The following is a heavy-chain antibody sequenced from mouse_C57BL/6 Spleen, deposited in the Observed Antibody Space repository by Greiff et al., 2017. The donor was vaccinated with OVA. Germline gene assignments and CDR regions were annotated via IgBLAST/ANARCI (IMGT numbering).Heavy chain of an antibody. J-gene: IGHJ2*01. CDR1: GFNIKDDY. CDR3: TSLRPYSTRDYFDC. Sequence: EVQLQQSGAELVRPGASVKLSCTASGFNIKDDYMHWVKQRPEQGLEWIGWIDPENGDTEYASKFQGKATLTADTSSNTAYLQLSSLTSEDTAVYYCTSLRPYSTRDYFDCWGQGTTLTVSS. V-gene: IGHV14-4*01. CDR2: IDPENGDT. D-gene: IGHD2-1*01.